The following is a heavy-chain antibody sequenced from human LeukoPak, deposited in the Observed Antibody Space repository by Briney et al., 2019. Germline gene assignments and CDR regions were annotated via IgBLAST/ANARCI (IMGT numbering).Heavy chain of an antibody. V-gene: IGHV3-7*05. Sequence: GGSLRLSCAASGFPFSSYAMSWVRQAPGKGLEWVAILNQDGSEKYYVDSVKGRFTISRDNAENSLYLQMNSLRVEDTAIYYCARRRGDVWGQGTTVTVSS. CDR2: LNQDGSEK. CDR3: ARRRGDV. CDR1: GFPFSSYA. J-gene: IGHJ6*02.